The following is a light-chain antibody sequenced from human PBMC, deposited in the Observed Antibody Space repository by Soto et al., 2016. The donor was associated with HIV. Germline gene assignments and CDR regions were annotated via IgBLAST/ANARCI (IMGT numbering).Light chain of an antibody. CDR3: QQYYDTPLT. J-gene: IGKJ4*01. Sequence: DIQMTQSPPSLSASVGDRVTITCRASQAISNSLAWYQQKPGKAPNLLLYDAFRLESGAPSRFSGSGFGTDYTLTISSLQPEDFATYFCQQYYDTPLTFGGGTKVEIK. V-gene: IGKV1-NL1*01. CDR1: QAISNS. CDR2: DAF.